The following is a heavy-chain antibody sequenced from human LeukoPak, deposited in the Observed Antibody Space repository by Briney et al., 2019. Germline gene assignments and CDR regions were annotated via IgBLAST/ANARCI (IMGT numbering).Heavy chain of an antibody. CDR1: GGSISSYY. V-gene: IGHV4-59*01. J-gene: IGHJ5*02. D-gene: IGHD2-15*01. Sequence: SETLSLTCTVSGGSISSYYWSWIRQPPGKGLAWIGYIYYSGSTNYNPSLKSRVTISVDTSKNQFSLKLSSVTAADTAVYYCARSICSGGSCYTNWFDPWGQGTLVTVSS. CDR2: IYYSGST. CDR3: ARSICSGGSCYTNWFDP.